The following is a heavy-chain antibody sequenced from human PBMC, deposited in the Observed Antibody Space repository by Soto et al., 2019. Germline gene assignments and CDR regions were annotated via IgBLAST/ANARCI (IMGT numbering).Heavy chain of an antibody. Sequence: QVQLQESGPGLVKPSQTLSFTCTVSGGSISSGGYYWSWIRQHPGKGLEWIGYIYYSGSTYYNPSLKISITIAVDTSKNQFALKLSSVAAADTAVYYCAREIPRTTVTTYPDYWGQGTLVTVSS. CDR1: GGSISSGGYY. CDR3: AREIPRTTVTTYPDY. J-gene: IGHJ4*02. D-gene: IGHD4-17*01. CDR2: IYYSGST. V-gene: IGHV4-31*03.